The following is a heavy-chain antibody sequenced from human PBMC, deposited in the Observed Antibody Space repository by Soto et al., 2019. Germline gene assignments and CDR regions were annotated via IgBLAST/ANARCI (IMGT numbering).Heavy chain of an antibody. V-gene: IGHV1-8*01. D-gene: IGHD7-27*01. Sequence: QVQLVQSGAEVRKPGASVKVSCKASGYTFTTYDINWVRQATGQGLEWMGWVNPNSGNTGYAQKFQGRVTMTRNTPKNTPYVELGAVSYEDAALYYCRGGTGGAEYWGRGTLSPVSP. J-gene: IGHJ4*02. CDR2: VNPNSGNT. CDR3: RGGTGGAEY. CDR1: GYTFTTYD.